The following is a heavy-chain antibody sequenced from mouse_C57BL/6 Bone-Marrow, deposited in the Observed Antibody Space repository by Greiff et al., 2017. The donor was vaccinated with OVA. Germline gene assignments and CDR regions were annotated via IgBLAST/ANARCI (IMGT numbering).Heavy chain of an antibody. Sequence: EVMLVESGGGLVQPGGSMKLSCAASGFTFSDAWMDWVRQSPEKGLEWVAEIRNKANNHATYYAESVKGRFTISRDDSKSSVYLQMNSLRAEDTGIYYCTRGTTVVGRGYAMDYWGQGTSVPVSS. J-gene: IGHJ4*01. CDR2: IRNKANNHAT. D-gene: IGHD1-1*01. CDR3: TRGTTVVGRGYAMDY. CDR1: GFTFSDAW. V-gene: IGHV6-6*01.